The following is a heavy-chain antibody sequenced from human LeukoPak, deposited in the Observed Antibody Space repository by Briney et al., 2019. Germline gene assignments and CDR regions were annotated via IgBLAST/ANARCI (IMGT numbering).Heavy chain of an antibody. V-gene: IGHV4-34*01. CDR3: ARGPGRAMYSSGWYRYGMDV. Sequence: SETLSLTCAVYGGSFSGYYWRWIRQPPGKGREWIGEINHSGSTNYNPSLKSRVTISVDTSKNQLSLKLSSVTAADTAVYYCARGPGRAMYSSGWYRYGMDVWGQGTTVTVSS. J-gene: IGHJ6*02. D-gene: IGHD6-19*01. CDR2: INHSGST. CDR1: GGSFSGYY.